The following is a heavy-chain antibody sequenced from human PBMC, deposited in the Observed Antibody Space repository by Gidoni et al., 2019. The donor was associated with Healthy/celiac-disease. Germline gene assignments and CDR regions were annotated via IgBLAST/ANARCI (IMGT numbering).Heavy chain of an antibody. CDR3: AIVSPYWYFDL. CDR1: GGSISSYN. CDR2: IYSSGST. V-gene: IGHV4-59*01. J-gene: IGHJ2*01. Sequence: QVKLQESGPGLVKPSETLSLTGNGSGGSISSYNWSRSRQPPGKGLEWIGYIYSSGSTTYNPSLKSRVTISVDTSTNQFSLKLSSVTAADTAVYYCAIVSPYWYFDLWGRGTLVTVSS.